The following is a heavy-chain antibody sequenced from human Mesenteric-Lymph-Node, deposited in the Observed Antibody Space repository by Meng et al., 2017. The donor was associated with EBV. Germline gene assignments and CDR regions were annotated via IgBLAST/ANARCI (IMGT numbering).Heavy chain of an antibody. CDR1: VGSFSGYY. CDR3: ASRGDGIYSNYDWFDR. V-gene: IGHV4-34*01. Sequence: GQHSPWAAGLLSPSSSLALPVGVYVGSFSGYYWSWIRQHPGKGLEWIGEINHSGVASYNPSLRSRVTISLDTSKNQFSLKLNSVTAADTAVYYCASRGDGIYSNYDWFDRWGQGTLVTVSS. CDR2: INHSGVA. D-gene: IGHD4-11*01. J-gene: IGHJ5*02.